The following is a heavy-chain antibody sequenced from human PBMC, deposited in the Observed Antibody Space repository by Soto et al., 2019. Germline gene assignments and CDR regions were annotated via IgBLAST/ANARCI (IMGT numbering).Heavy chain of an antibody. Sequence: SETLSLTCAVYGGSFSGYYWSWIRQPPGKGLEWIGEINHSGSTNYNPSLKSRVTISVDTSKNQFSLKLSSVTAADTAVYYCAQSYYYYMDVWGKGTTVTVSS. CDR3: AQSYYYYMDV. J-gene: IGHJ6*03. V-gene: IGHV4-34*01. CDR1: GGSFSGYY. CDR2: INHSGST.